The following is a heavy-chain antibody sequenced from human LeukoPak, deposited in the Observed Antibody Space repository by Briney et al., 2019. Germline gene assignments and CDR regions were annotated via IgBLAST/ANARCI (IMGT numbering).Heavy chain of an antibody. D-gene: IGHD6-13*01. Sequence: ASVKVSCKASGYTFTGYYMHWVRQAPGRGLEWMGWINPNSGGTNYAQKFQGRVTMTRDTSISTAYMELGRLRSDDTAVYYCARDSVAAAGSWGQGTLVTVSS. CDR3: ARDSVAAAGS. CDR2: INPNSGGT. CDR1: GYTFTGYY. J-gene: IGHJ4*02. V-gene: IGHV1-2*02.